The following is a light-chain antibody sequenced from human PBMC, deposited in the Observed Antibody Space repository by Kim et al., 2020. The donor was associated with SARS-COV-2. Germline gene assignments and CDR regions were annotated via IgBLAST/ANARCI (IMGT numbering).Light chain of an antibody. CDR1: QSVSNNY. V-gene: IGKV3-20*01. J-gene: IGKJ5*01. CDR3: QQYGSSIT. Sequence: EIVLTQSPGTLSLSPGERATLSCRASQSVSNNYLAWYQQKPGQAPRLLIYGASSRATGIPDRFSGSGSATDFTLTISRLEPEDFAVYYCQQYGSSITFGQGTRLEIK. CDR2: GAS.